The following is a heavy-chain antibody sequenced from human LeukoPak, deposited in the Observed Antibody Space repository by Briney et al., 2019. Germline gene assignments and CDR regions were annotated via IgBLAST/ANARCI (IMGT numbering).Heavy chain of an antibody. Sequence: ASVKVSCKASGYTFTSYDINWVRQATGQGLEWMGWMNPNSGNTGYAQKFQGRVTITTDESTSTAYMELSSLRSEDTAVYYCARDHIQWLRWFDPWGRGTLVTVSS. CDR1: GYTFTSYD. CDR2: MNPNSGNT. D-gene: IGHD5-12*01. CDR3: ARDHIQWLRWFDP. J-gene: IGHJ5*02. V-gene: IGHV1-8*03.